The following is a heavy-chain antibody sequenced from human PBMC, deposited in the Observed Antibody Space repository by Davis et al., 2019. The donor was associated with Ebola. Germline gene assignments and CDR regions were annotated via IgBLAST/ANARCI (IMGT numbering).Heavy chain of an antibody. Sequence: GSLRLSCAVSGGSISSSNWWSWVRQPPGKGLEWIGEIYHSGSTNYNPSLKSRVTISVDKSKNQFSLKLSSVTAADTAVYYCARGGYCSSTSCYGFRYYYGMDVWGQGTTVTVSS. CDR3: ARGGYCSSTSCYGFRYYYGMDV. D-gene: IGHD2-2*01. CDR1: GGSISSSNW. CDR2: IYHSGST. J-gene: IGHJ6*02. V-gene: IGHV4-4*02.